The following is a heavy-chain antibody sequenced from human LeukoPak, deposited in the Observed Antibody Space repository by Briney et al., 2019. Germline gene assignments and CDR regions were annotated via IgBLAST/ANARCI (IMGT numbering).Heavy chain of an antibody. Sequence: GASVKVSCKASGGTFSSYAISWVRQATGQGLEWMGWMNPNSGNTGYAQKFQGRVTITRNTSISTAYMELSSLRAEDTAVYYCARETTVTPGYNWFDPWGQGTLVTVSS. CDR3: ARETTVTPGYNWFDP. V-gene: IGHV1-8*03. CDR2: MNPNSGNT. CDR1: GGTFSSYA. D-gene: IGHD4-17*01. J-gene: IGHJ5*02.